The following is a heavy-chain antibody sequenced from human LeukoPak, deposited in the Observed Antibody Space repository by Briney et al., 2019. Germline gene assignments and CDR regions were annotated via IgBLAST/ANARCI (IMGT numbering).Heavy chain of an antibody. Sequence: GGSLSLSCAASGFTFSNYAMSWVRQAPGKGLEWVSAISGSGGSTYYADSVKGRFTISRDNSKNTLFLQMNSLRAEDTAVYYCAKSRPPEGYYGMDVWGQGTTVTVSS. V-gene: IGHV3-23*01. CDR1: GFTFSNYA. J-gene: IGHJ6*02. CDR2: ISGSGGST. CDR3: AKSRPPEGYYGMDV.